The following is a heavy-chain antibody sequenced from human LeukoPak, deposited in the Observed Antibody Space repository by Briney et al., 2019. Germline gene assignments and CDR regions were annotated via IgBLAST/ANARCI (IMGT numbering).Heavy chain of an antibody. J-gene: IGHJ3*02. CDR1: GGSISSYY. CDR2: IYDSGST. D-gene: IGHD3-22*01. V-gene: IGHV4-59*01. Sequence: SETLSLTCTVSGGSISSYYWSWIRQPPGKGLEWIGYIYDSGSTNHNPSLTSRGTITVNTSTNQFSLKQSTWTAADTAVYYCGCLTTAYVCDIGRQETRVTVST. CDR3: GCLTTAYVCDI.